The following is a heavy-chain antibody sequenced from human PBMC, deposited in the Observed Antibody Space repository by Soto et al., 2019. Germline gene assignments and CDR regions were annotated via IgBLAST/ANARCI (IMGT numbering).Heavy chain of an antibody. J-gene: IGHJ4*02. Sequence: QVQLVESGGGVFQPGRSLRLSCAASGFIFSTNGMHWVRQAPGKGLEWLSVISYDGNNKYYADSVKGRFTISRDNSKNTLWLQMDSLRTEDTAVYYCAKDLLLTTITTVGDWGQGTLVTVSS. CDR1: GFIFSTNG. CDR2: ISYDGNNK. CDR3: AKDLLLTTITTVGD. V-gene: IGHV3-30*18. D-gene: IGHD4-17*01.